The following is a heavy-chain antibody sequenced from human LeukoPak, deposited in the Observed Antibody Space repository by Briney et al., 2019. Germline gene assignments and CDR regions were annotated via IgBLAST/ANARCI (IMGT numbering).Heavy chain of an antibody. Sequence: GGSLRLSCAAPGFTFSVYSINWVRQAPGKGLEWVSSISKNSRYIYYADSAKGRFTVSRDNAKNSVYLQMDSLRAEDTAVYYCVRVVAAPSFWGQGTLVTVSS. V-gene: IGHV3-21*01. CDR3: VRVVAAPSF. CDR2: ISKNSRYI. CDR1: GFTFSVYS. J-gene: IGHJ4*02. D-gene: IGHD2-15*01.